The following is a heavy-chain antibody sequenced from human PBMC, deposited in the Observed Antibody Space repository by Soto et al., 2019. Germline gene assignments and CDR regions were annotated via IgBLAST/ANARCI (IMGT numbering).Heavy chain of an antibody. D-gene: IGHD3-9*01. CDR3: ARANDILTGYYRGSGYMDV. CDR1: SGSISSSNW. Sequence: QVQLQESGPGLVKPSGTLSLTCAVSSGSISSSNWWSWVRQPPGKGLEWIGEIYHSVSTNYNPSLKSRVTISVDKSKNQFSLKLSSVTAADTAVYYCARANDILTGYYRGSGYMDVWGKGTTVTVSS. V-gene: IGHV4-4*02. CDR2: IYHSVST. J-gene: IGHJ6*03.